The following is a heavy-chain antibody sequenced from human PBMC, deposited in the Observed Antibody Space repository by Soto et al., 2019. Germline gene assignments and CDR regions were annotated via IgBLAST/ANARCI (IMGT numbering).Heavy chain of an antibody. D-gene: IGHD3-3*01. V-gene: IGHV4-31*11. CDR1: GCYY. Sequence: SETLSLTCGVYGCYYWTWIRHHPGKGLEWIGYIYYSGSTYYNPSLKSRVTISVDTSKNQFSLKLTSVTAADTAVYYCARDVTDFWSGHEGMDVWGQGTTVTVSS. CDR2: IYYSGST. J-gene: IGHJ6*02. CDR3: ARDVTDFWSGHEGMDV.